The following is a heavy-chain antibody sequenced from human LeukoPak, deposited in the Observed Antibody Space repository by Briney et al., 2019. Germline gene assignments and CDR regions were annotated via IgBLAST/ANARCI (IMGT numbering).Heavy chain of an antibody. CDR1: GFTFSSYA. Sequence: GGSLRLSCAASGFTFSSYAMSWVRQAPGKGLEWVSAISGSGGSTYYADPVKGRFTISRDNSKKTLYLQMNSLRAEDTAVYYCAALPAAIDYWGQGTLVTVSS. CDR2: ISGSGGST. J-gene: IGHJ4*02. D-gene: IGHD2-2*02. CDR3: AALPAAIDY. V-gene: IGHV3-23*01.